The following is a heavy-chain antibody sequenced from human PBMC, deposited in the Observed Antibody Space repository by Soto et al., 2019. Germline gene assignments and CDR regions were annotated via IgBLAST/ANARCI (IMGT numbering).Heavy chain of an antibody. CDR3: ARRYGGNFDY. D-gene: IGHD1-26*01. CDR1: DGSINNYY. Sequence: QVQLQESGPGLVKPSETLSLTCTVSDGSINNYYWSWIRQPPGKGLEWIGYIYYSGSTNYNPSLKSRVTISVDTSKNQFSLKLSSVTAADTAVYYCARRYGGNFDYWGQGTLVTVSS. J-gene: IGHJ4*02. V-gene: IGHV4-59*01. CDR2: IYYSGST.